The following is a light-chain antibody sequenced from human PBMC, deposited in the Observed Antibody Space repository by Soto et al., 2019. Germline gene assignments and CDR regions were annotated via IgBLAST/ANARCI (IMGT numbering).Light chain of an antibody. V-gene: IGLV2-14*01. Sequence: QSFLTQPASVSGSPGQSITIACTGSSSDVGAYNFVSWYQHHPGKAPKLILYEVTTHPSGVSSRFSGSKSGNTASLTISGLQADDEANYYCSSYTSSNTPYVFGTGTKVTVL. J-gene: IGLJ1*01. CDR2: EVT. CDR3: SSYTSSNTPYV. CDR1: SSDVGAYNF.